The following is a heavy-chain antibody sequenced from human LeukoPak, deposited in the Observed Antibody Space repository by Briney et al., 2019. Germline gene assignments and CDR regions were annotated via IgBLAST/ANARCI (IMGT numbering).Heavy chain of an antibody. CDR2: IYVTGT. CDR1: GGSIGTYY. V-gene: IGHV4-59*08. CDR3: ARHIGGGIEDMDV. J-gene: IGHJ6*03. Sequence: SETLPLTCTVSGGSIGTYYWSWIRQSPGKGLEWIGYIYVTGTRYNPYLQSRVTISVDRSRNQFFLKMSSVAAADTAVYYCARHIGGGIEDMDVWGKGTKVIVSS. D-gene: IGHD3-16*02.